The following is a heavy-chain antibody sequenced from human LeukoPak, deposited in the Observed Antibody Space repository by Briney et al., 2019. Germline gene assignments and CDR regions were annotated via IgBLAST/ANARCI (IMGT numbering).Heavy chain of an antibody. D-gene: IGHD5-24*01. Sequence: GESLKISCKGSGYYFRNYWIAWVRQMPGKGLEWMGIIYPGDSDTRYSPSFQGQVIMSVDKSISTAYLQWSSLKASDTAMYYCARRTVENAFDIWGQGTMVTVSS. CDR2: IYPGDSDT. CDR3: ARRTVENAFDI. CDR1: GYYFRNYW. V-gene: IGHV5-51*01. J-gene: IGHJ3*02.